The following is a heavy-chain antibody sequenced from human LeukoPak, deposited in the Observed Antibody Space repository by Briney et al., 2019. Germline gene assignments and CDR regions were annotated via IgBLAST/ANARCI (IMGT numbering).Heavy chain of an antibody. D-gene: IGHD2-2*01. V-gene: IGHV3-23*01. CDR2: ISGSGGST. CDR3: AKRYCSSTSCYVGDY. Sequence: PGGSLRLSCAASGFTFSSYAMSWVRQAPGKGLEWVSAISGSGGSTYYADSVKGRFTISRDNSKNTLYLQMNSPRAEDTAVYYCAKRYCSSTSCYVGDYWGQGTLVTVSS. CDR1: GFTFSSYA. J-gene: IGHJ4*02.